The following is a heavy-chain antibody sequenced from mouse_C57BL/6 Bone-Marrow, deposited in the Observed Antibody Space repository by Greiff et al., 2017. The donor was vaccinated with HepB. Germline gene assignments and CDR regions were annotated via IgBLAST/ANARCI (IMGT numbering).Heavy chain of an antibody. D-gene: IGHD2-12*01. CDR2: IYPGGGYT. Sequence: QVQLQQSGAELVRPGTSVKMSCKASGYTFTNYWIGWAKQRPGHGLEWIGDIYPGGGYTNYNEKFKGKATLTADKSYSTAYMQFSSLTSEDSAIYYCARSGSLRRKSYIDYWGQVTTLTVSS. V-gene: IGHV1-63*01. CDR1: GYTFTNYW. J-gene: IGHJ2*01. CDR3: ARSGSLRRKSYIDY.